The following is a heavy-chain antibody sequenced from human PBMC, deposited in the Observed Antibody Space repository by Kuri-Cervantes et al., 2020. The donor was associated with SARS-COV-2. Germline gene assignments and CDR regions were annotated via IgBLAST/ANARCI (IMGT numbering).Heavy chain of an antibody. CDR1: GFTFSSYD. CDR3: ARDPITMRVLDY. J-gene: IGHJ4*02. V-gene: IGHV3-74*01. CDR2: INSDGSSR. Sequence: GGSLRLSCAASGFTFSSYDMHWVRQAPGKGLVWVSRINSDGSSRSYADSVKGRFTISRDNAKNTLFLQMNSLRAEDTAVYYCARDPITMRVLDYWGQGTLVTVSS. D-gene: IGHD3-22*01.